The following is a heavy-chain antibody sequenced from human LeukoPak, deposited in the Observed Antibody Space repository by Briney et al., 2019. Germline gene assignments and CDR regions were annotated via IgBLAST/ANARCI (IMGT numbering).Heavy chain of an antibody. Sequence: GGSLRLSCAASGFTFISYGMHWVRQAPGKGLEWGAVIWDDGSNKYYADSVKGRFTISRDNSKNTLYLQMNSLRAEDTAVYFCAKRGVVIRAILVGFHKEAYYFESWGQGALVTVSS. CDR2: IWDDGSNK. CDR1: GFTFISYG. CDR3: AKRGVVIRAILVGFHKEAYYFES. V-gene: IGHV3-33*06. J-gene: IGHJ4*02. D-gene: IGHD3/OR15-3a*01.